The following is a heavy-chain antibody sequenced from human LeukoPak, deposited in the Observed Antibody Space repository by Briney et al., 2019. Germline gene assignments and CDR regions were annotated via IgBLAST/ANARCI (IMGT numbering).Heavy chain of an antibody. D-gene: IGHD4-17*01. V-gene: IGHV4-59*08. CDR3: ARVRGPFDP. J-gene: IGHJ5*02. CDR1: GGSISSYY. CDR2: IYYSGST. Sequence: KASETLSLTCTVSGGSISSYYWSWIRQPPGKGLEWIGYIYYSGSTNYNPSLKSRVTISVDTSKNQFSLKLSSVTAADTAEYYCARVRGPFDPWGQGTLVTVSS.